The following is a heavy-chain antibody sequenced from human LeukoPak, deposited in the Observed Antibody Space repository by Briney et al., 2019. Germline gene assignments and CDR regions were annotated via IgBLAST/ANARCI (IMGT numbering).Heavy chain of an antibody. CDR2: FDPEDGET. V-gene: IGHV1-24*01. Sequence: ASVKVSCKVSGYTLSKLPMHWVRQAPGKGLEWMGGFDPEDGETISAQKFQGRVTTTEDTSRDTAYMELSSLRSEDTAVYYCARVAPLNSSGWKYFFDQWGQGTLVTVSS. CDR3: ARVAPLNSSGWKYFFDQ. CDR1: GYTLSKLP. D-gene: IGHD6-19*01. J-gene: IGHJ4*02.